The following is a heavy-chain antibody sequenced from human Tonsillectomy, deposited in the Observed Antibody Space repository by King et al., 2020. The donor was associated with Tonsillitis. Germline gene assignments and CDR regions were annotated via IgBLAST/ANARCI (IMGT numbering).Heavy chain of an antibody. Sequence: QLVQSGAEVKRPGASVKVSCKASGYTFTGHCLHWVRQAPGQGLEWMGWINPNSCDTDSAQNFQGRVTMTRDPSISKAYMELSRLRSDDTAVYYCARDYYGSGNYPDAFDIWGQGTMVTVSS. D-gene: IGHD3-10*01. CDR2: INPNSCDT. CDR3: ARDYYGSGNYPDAFDI. CDR1: GYTFTGHC. J-gene: IGHJ3*02. V-gene: IGHV1-2*02.